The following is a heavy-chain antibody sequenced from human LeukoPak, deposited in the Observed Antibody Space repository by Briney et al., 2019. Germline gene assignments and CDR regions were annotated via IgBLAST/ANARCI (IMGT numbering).Heavy chain of an antibody. D-gene: IGHD2-15*01. CDR1: GFTFNRLW. J-gene: IGHJ6*03. CDR2: IKQDGSGK. V-gene: IGHV3-7*01. CDR3: ARDGYCSGGSCYRPWYMDV. Sequence: GGSLRLSCAASGFTFNRLWMSWVRQAPGKGLEWVANIKQDGSGKYYVDSVKGRFTISRDHAKNSVYLQMNSLRAEDTAVYYCARDGYCSGGSCYRPWYMDVWGKGTTVTISS.